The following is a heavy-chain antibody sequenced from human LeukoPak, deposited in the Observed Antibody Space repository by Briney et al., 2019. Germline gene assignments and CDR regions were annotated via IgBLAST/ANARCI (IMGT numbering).Heavy chain of an antibody. J-gene: IGHJ4*02. Sequence: GESLKISCKGSGYNFASYWIGWVRQRPGKGLEWMGITNPGDSDTRYSPSFQGQVTISADKSISTAYLQWSSLKASDTAMYYCARHKREGTSSDRTLDYWGQGTLVTVSS. CDR3: ARHKREGTSSDRTLDY. V-gene: IGHV5-51*01. CDR2: TNPGDSDT. CDR1: GYNFASYW. D-gene: IGHD6-6*01.